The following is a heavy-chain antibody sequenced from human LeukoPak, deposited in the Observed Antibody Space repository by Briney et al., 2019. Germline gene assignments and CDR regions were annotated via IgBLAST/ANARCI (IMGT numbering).Heavy chain of an antibody. J-gene: IGHJ4*02. CDR2: ISGSGGST. CDR3: AKRMDNSGSYYEPSDY. D-gene: IGHD1-26*01. CDR1: GFTFSSYA. V-gene: IGHV3-23*01. Sequence: QPGGSLRLSCAASGFTFSSYAMSWVRQAPGKGLEWVSAISGSGGSTYYADSVKGRFTISRDNSKNTLYLQMNSLRAEDTAVYYCAKRMDNSGSYYEPSDYWGQGTLVTVSS.